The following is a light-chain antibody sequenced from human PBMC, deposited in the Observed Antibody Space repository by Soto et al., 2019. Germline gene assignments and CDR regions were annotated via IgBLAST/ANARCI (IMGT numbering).Light chain of an antibody. CDR1: XXDVGSYNL. J-gene: IGLJ3*02. CDR2: EGS. CDR3: CSYAGRSTLV. Sequence: QSALTQPASVSGSPGQSITISCTGXXXDVGSYNLVSWHQQYPGKAPKLMIYEGSKRPSGVSNRFSGSKSGNTASLTISGLQAEDEADYYCCSYAGRSTLVFGGGTKLTVL. V-gene: IGLV2-23*01.